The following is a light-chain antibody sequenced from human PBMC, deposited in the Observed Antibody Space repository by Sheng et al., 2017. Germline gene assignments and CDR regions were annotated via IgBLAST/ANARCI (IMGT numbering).Light chain of an antibody. CDR2: KDT. J-gene: IGLJ2*01. CDR3: QSADSSGTYQV. CDR1: ALPKQY. Sequence: SYELTQPPSVSVSPGQTARITCSGDALPKQYVYWYQQRPGQAPVMVIYKDTERPSGIPERFSGSTSGTTVTLTISGVQAEDEAEYYCQSADSSGTYQVFGGGTKLTVL. V-gene: IGLV3-25*03.